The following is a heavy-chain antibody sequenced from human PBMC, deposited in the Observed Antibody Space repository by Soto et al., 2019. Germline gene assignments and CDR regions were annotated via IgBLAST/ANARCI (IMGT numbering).Heavy chain of an antibody. J-gene: IGHJ5*02. CDR2: IIPNSGTA. CDR3: ARDLSEGFDWFKAWFDP. CDR1: GYTFTGYY. V-gene: IGHV1-69*06. D-gene: IGHD3-9*01. Sequence: GASVKVSCTASGYTFTGYYRRWVRQAPGQGLEWMGGIIPNSGTANYAQKFQGRVTITADKSTSTAYMELSSLRSEDTAVYYCARDLSEGFDWFKAWFDPWGQGTLVTVSS.